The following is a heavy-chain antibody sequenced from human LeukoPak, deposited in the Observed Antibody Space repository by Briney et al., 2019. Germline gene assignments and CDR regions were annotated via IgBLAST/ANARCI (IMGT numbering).Heavy chain of an antibody. Sequence: GGSLRLSCAASGFTFSNYNMNWVRQPPGKGLEWVSSISTTRTYIYYADSVKGRFTISRDNAKNSLYLQMNSLRAEDTAVYYCARDASPEGFDYWGQGTLVTVSS. J-gene: IGHJ4*02. D-gene: IGHD1-14*01. CDR1: GFTFSNYN. V-gene: IGHV3-21*01. CDR2: ISTTRTYI. CDR3: ARDASPEGFDY.